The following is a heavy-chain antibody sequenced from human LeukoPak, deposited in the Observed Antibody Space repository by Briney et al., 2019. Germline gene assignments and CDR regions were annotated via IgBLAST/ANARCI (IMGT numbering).Heavy chain of an antibody. CDR2: IYYSGST. V-gene: IGHV4-59*01. J-gene: IGHJ4*02. CDR1: GGSISSYY. D-gene: IGHD6-13*01. CDR3: ARAPGSSWLIDY. Sequence: PSETLSLTCTVSGGSISSYYWSWIRQPPGKGLEWIGYIYYSGSTNYNPSLKSRVTISVDTSKNQFSLKLSSVTAADTAVYYCARAPGSSWLIDYWGQGTLVTVSS.